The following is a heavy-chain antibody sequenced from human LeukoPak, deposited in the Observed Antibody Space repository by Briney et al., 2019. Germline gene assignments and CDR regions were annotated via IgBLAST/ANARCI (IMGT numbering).Heavy chain of an antibody. CDR2: IYTSGST. Sequence: SETLSLTCTVSGGSISSGSYYLSWIRQPAGKGLEWIGRIYTSGSTNYNPSLKSRVTISVDTSKNQFSLKLSSVTAADTAVYYCATGSSWYVDYWGQGTLVTVSS. D-gene: IGHD6-13*01. J-gene: IGHJ4*02. CDR1: GGSISSGSYY. V-gene: IGHV4-61*02. CDR3: ATGSSWYVDY.